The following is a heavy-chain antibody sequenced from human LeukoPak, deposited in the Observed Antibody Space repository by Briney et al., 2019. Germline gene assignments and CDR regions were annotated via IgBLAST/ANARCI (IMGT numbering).Heavy chain of an antibody. CDR3: AKDQVLRDYYESSGSNFDY. V-gene: IGHV3-30*18. Sequence: GGSLRLSCAASGLTFSTFAMHWVRQAPGKGLEWVALISYDGSQKYYADSVKGRFTISRDNSKNTVYLQMNSLRVEDTAVYYCAKDQVLRDYYESSGSNFDYWGQGTLVTVSS. D-gene: IGHD3-22*01. CDR2: ISYDGSQK. J-gene: IGHJ4*02. CDR1: GLTFSTFA.